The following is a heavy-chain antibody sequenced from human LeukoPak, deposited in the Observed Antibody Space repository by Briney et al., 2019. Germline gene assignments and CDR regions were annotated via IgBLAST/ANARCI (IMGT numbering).Heavy chain of an antibody. Sequence: ASVKVSCKASGGTFSSYAISWVRQAPGQGLEWMGRIIPILGIANYAQKFQGRVTITADKSTSTAYMELSSLRSEDTAVYYCAISRFSIAAAGTSCLDYWGQGTLVTVSS. CDR2: IIPILGIA. J-gene: IGHJ4*02. CDR1: GGTFSSYA. CDR3: AISRFSIAAAGTSCLDY. D-gene: IGHD6-13*01. V-gene: IGHV1-69*04.